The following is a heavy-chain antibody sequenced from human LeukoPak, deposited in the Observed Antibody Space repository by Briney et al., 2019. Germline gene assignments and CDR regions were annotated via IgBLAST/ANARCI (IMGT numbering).Heavy chain of an antibody. D-gene: IGHD6-13*01. V-gene: IGHV3-30*04. Sequence: GGSLKLSCAASGFTFGSSAMSWVRQAPGKGLEWVAVISYDGSNKYYADSVKGRFTISRDNSKNTLYLQMNSLRAEDTAVYYCARDAAAGTASNWFDPWGQGTLVTVSS. J-gene: IGHJ5*02. CDR2: ISYDGSNK. CDR1: GFTFGSSA. CDR3: ARDAAAGTASNWFDP.